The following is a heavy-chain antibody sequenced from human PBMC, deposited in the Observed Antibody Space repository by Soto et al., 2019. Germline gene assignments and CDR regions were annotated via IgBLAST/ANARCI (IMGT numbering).Heavy chain of an antibody. CDR3: ARRXRYCSGGSCYLPNWFDP. Sequence: PGESVKISCKGSGYSFTSYWISWVRQMPGKGLEWMGRIDPSDSYTNYSPSFQGHVTISADKSISTAYLQWSSLKASDTAMYYCARRXRYCSGGSCYLPNWFDPWGQGTLVTVSS. J-gene: IGHJ5*02. V-gene: IGHV5-10-1*01. CDR1: GYSFTSYW. CDR2: IDPSDSYT. D-gene: IGHD2-15*01.